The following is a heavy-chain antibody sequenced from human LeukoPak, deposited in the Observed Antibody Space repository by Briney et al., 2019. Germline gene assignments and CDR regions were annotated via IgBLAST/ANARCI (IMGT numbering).Heavy chain of an antibody. CDR1: GFTFSSYG. Sequence: GGSLRLSCAASGFTFSSYGMHWVRQAPGKGLEWVAVISYDGSNKYYADSVKGRFTISRDNSKNTLYLQMNSLRAEDTAVYYCARERWEGAFDYWGQGTLVTVSS. J-gene: IGHJ4*02. CDR2: ISYDGSNK. V-gene: IGHV3-30*03. D-gene: IGHD1-26*01. CDR3: ARERWEGAFDY.